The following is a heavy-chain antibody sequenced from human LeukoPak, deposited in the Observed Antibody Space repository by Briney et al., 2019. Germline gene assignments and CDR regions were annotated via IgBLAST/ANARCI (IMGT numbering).Heavy chain of an antibody. J-gene: IGHJ4*02. CDR1: GGSISSYY. D-gene: IGHD4-17*01. CDR2: IYYSGST. Sequence: PSETLSLTCTVSGGSISSYYWSWIRQPPGKGLEWIGYIYYSGSTNYNPSLKSRVTISVDTSKNQFSLKLSSVTAADTAVYYCARANHYGDYVGAFISYYFGYWGQGTLVTVSS. CDR3: ARANHYGDYVGAFISYYFGY. V-gene: IGHV4-59*01.